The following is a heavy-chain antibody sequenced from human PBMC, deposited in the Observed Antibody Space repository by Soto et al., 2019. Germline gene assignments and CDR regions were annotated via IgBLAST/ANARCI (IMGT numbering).Heavy chain of an antibody. Sequence: EVQLVASGGVLVKPGESLRLSCAGSGLSFSDVKMTWVRQLPGKGLEWVGRIQTKTGGGTADYPAAVRGRFTISRDDSKNRLYLQLNSLKTEHTAVYYCATDYGWAFQIWGQGTTVTVSS. CDR2: IQTKTGGGTA. CDR1: GLSFSDVK. J-gene: IGHJ3*02. D-gene: IGHD4-17*01. V-gene: IGHV3-15*01. CDR3: ATDYGWAFQI.